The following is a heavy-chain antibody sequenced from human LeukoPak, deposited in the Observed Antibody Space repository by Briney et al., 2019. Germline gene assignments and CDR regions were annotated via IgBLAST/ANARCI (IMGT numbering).Heavy chain of an antibody. CDR2: TKSKTDGGTT. D-gene: IGHD5-12*01. CDR1: GFTFCNIW. CDR3: TTDGYSGYEGLYDY. J-gene: IGHJ4*02. V-gene: IGHV3-15*01. Sequence: PGGYLTLYSAASGFTFCNIWMSRPRPGPGVGGEWGGRTKSKTDGGTTDYAAPVKGRFIISRDDSKNTLYLQMNSLKTEDTAVYYCTTDGYSGYEGLYDYWGQGTLVTVSS.